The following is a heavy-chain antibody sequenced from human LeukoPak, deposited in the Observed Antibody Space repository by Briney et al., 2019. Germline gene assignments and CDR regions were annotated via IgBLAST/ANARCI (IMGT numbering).Heavy chain of an antibody. J-gene: IGHJ6*03. Sequence: GGSLRLSCAASGFTVSSNYMSWVRQAPGKGLEWVPVIYSGGSTNYADSVKGRFTISRDNSKNTLYLQMNSLRAEDTAVYYCARHPRGDYYYMDVWGKGTTVTISS. CDR3: ARHPRGDYYYMDV. CDR2: IYSGGST. CDR1: GFTVSSNY. D-gene: IGHD3-16*01. V-gene: IGHV3-53*01.